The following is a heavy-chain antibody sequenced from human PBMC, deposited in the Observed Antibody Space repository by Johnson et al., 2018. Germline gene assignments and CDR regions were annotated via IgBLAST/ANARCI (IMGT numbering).Heavy chain of an antibody. V-gene: IGHV1-69*01. CDR3: AREWNEGGHDAFDI. D-gene: IGHD1-1*01. CDR1: GGTFSSYA. CDR2: IIPIFDTT. J-gene: IGHJ3*02. Sequence: QVQLVESGAEVKKPGSSVKVSCKASGGTFSSYAISWVRQAPGQGLEWMGGIIPIFDTTNFAQKFQGRVTITADDSTTTAYMELSSLRYEDTAVYYRAREWNEGGHDAFDIWGQGTLVTVSS.